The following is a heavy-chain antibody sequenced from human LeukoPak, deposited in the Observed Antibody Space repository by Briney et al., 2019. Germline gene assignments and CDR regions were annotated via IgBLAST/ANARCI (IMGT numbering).Heavy chain of an antibody. CDR2: IESKTDGGTT. J-gene: IGHJ5*02. CDR1: GFTFSNAW. CDR3: TTGFTT. V-gene: IGHV3-15*04. Sequence: GGSLRLSCAASGFTFSNAWMSWVRQAPGKGLEWVGRIESKTDGGTTDYAAPVKGRFTISRDDSKNTLYLQMNSLKTEDTAVYYCTTGFTTWGQGTLVTVSS. D-gene: IGHD3-3*01.